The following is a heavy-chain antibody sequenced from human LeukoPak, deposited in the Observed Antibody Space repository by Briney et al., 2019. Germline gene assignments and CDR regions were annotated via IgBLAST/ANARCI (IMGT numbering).Heavy chain of an antibody. D-gene: IGHD3-16*02. J-gene: IGHJ3*02. CDR3: ARDNRYTGNYLDAFDI. Sequence: GGSLRLSCAASGFIFSAYGMHWVRQAPGKGLEWLAVVWYDGSSKYYADSVKGRFTISRDNSKNTLYMQMNNLRVEDTAVYFCARDNRYTGNYLDAFDIWGQGTLVTVSS. V-gene: IGHV3-33*01. CDR2: VWYDGSSK. CDR1: GFIFSAYG.